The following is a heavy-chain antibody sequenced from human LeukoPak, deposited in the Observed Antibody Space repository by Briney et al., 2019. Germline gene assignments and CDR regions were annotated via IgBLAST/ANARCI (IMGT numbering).Heavy chain of an antibody. CDR3: ARTPIVVVPGYFDY. J-gene: IGHJ4*02. V-gene: IGHV4-39*01. D-gene: IGHD3-22*01. CDR1: GGSISSSSYY. CDR2: FYHSGST. Sequence: SETLSLTCTVSGGSISSSSYYWGWIRQPPGRGLEWIGSFYHSGSTYYNPSLKSQVTISADTSKNQFSLKLSSVTAADTAVYYCARTPIVVVPGYFDYWGQGTLVTVSS.